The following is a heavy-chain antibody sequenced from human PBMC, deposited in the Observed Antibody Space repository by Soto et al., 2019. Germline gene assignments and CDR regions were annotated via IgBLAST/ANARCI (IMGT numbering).Heavy chain of an antibody. V-gene: IGHV3-53*01. D-gene: IGHD6-6*01. CDR3: ARGKYYFDF. CDR2: IYTGGAT. Sequence: GGNLRLSCAVSGFTVSNNYMTWVRQAPGKGLEWVSLIYTGGATSYTDSVQGRFTISRDISRNTLYLQMNSLRAEDTAVYYCARGKYYFDFWGQGT. J-gene: IGHJ4*02. CDR1: GFTVSNNY.